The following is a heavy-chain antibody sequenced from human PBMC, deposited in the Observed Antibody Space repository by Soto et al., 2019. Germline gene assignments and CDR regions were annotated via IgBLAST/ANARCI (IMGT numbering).Heavy chain of an antibody. CDR3: ARWTQLQPLFDY. J-gene: IGHJ4*02. V-gene: IGHV4-31*03. D-gene: IGHD1-1*01. Sequence: QVQLQESGPGLVKPSQTLSLTCSVSGGSISSGGCYWSWIRQHPGKGLEWIGYIYYSGSTYYNPSLKSRVTISVDTSKNQFSLKLTSVTAADTAVYYSARWTQLQPLFDYWGQGTLVTVSS. CDR1: GGSISSGGCY. CDR2: IYYSGST.